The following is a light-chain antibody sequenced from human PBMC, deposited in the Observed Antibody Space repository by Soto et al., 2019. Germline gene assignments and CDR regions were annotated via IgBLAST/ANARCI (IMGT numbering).Light chain of an antibody. Sequence: QSVLTQPRSVTGSPGQSVIISCTGTSSDVGGYNYVSWYQQHPGKAPKLMIYDVSKRPSGVPDRFSGSKSGNTASLTISGLQAEDEADYYCCSYTGSLTYVFGPGTKVTVL. J-gene: IGLJ1*01. V-gene: IGLV2-11*01. CDR3: CSYTGSLTYV. CDR1: SSDVGGYNY. CDR2: DVS.